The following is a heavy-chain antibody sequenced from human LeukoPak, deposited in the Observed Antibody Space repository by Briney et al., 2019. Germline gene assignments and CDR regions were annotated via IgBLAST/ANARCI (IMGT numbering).Heavy chain of an antibody. D-gene: IGHD6-6*01. J-gene: IGHJ6*03. V-gene: IGHV4-59*01. CDR3: ARVVAARTYYMDV. CDR2: IYYSGST. Sequence: SETLSLTCTVSGGSISSYYWSWIRQPPGKGLEWIGYIYYSGSTNYNPSLKSRVTISVDTSKNQFSLKLGSVTAADTAVYYCARVVAARTYYMDVWGKGTTVTVSS. CDR1: GGSISSYY.